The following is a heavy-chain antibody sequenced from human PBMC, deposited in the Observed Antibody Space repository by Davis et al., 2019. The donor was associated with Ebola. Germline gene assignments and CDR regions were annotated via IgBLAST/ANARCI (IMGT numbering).Heavy chain of an antibody. J-gene: IGHJ4*02. Sequence: GGSLTLSCTGSGYSFSNYCISCVRQTPGKGLEWMGKIDPSDSYTNYSPSFQGHVTISADKSINTSYLQWSSLKASDTAMYYCATHRTVYYPFDYWGQGALVTASS. CDR2: IDPSDSYT. V-gene: IGHV5-10-1*01. CDR3: ATHRTVYYPFDY. D-gene: IGHD1-26*01. CDR1: GYSFSNYC.